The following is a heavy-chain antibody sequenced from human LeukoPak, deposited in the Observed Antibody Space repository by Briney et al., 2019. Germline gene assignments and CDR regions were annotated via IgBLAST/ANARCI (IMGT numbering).Heavy chain of an antibody. CDR3: ARSWVRSFDY. CDR1: GDSVSSNSAA. V-gene: IGHV6-1*01. Sequence: SQTLSLTCATSGDSVSSNSAAWNWIRQSTSRGLEWLGRTYYRSKWYNDYAVSVKSRIIINPDTSKNQISLQLNSVTPEDTAVYFCARSWVRSFDYWGQGTLVTVSS. D-gene: IGHD3-16*01. CDR2: TYYRSKWYN. J-gene: IGHJ4*02.